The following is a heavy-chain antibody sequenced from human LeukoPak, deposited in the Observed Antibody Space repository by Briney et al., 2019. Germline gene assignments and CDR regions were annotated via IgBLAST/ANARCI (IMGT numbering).Heavy chain of an antibody. J-gene: IGHJ5*02. CDR1: GGSITSNNYY. CDR3: ARGGQQLVNWFDP. V-gene: IGHV4-61*02. CDR2: IYTPGGST. D-gene: IGHD6-13*01. Sequence: SETLSLTCTVSGGSITSNNYYWSWIRQPAGKGLEWIGRIYTPGGSTYYNPSVKSRVTISLDTSKNQFSLRLRSVTAADTAVYFCARGGQQLVNWFDPWGQGTLVTVSS.